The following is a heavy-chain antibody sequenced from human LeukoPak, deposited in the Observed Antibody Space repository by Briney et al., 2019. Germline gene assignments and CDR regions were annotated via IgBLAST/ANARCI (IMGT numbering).Heavy chain of an antibody. CDR2: IIPILGIA. J-gene: IGHJ5*02. Sequence: SVKVSCKASGGTFSSYAISWVRQAPGQGLEWMGRIIPILGIANYAQKFQGRVTITADKSTSTAYMELSSLRSEDTAVYYCARVRYYDSKPKFDPWGQGTLVTVSP. V-gene: IGHV1-69*04. CDR1: GGTFSSYA. D-gene: IGHD3-22*01. CDR3: ARVRYYDSKPKFDP.